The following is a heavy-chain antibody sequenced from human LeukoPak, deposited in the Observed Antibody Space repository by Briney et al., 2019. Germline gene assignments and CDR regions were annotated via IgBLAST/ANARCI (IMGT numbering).Heavy chain of an antibody. J-gene: IGHJ5*02. D-gene: IGHD4-17*01. CDR3: ARDGYGDTSPA. CDR1: GFTVSSNY. V-gene: IGHV3-53*01. Sequence: GGSLRLSCAASGFTVSSNYMSWVRQAPGKGLEWVSVIYSGGSTYYADSVKGRFTISRDNSKNTLYLQMNSLRAEDTAVCYCARDGYGDTSPAWGQGTLVTVSS. CDR2: IYSGGST.